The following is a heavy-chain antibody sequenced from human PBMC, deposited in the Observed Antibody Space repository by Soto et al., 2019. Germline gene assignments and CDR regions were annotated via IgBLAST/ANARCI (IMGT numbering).Heavy chain of an antibody. V-gene: IGHV3-73*02. Sequence: EVQLVESGGGLVQPGGSLTLSCAASGFTFSGSAMLWVRQASGKGLEWVDRIRNKTNSHATEYPASVKGRFTISRDDSKNTAYLQMNSLKAEDTAVYYCATHTRDGYNDEYYFDYWGRGTLVTVSS. CDR3: ATHTRDGYNDEYYFDY. J-gene: IGHJ4*02. D-gene: IGHD2-21*01. CDR2: IRNKTNSHAT. CDR1: GFTFSGSA.